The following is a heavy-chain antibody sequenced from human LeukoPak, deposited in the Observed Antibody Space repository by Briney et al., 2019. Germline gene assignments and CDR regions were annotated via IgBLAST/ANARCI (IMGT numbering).Heavy chain of an antibody. CDR3: ARKELTYYDFWSGYYSCEN. V-gene: IGHV1-18*01. CDR1: GYTFTSYG. D-gene: IGHD3-3*01. Sequence: ASVKVSCKASGYTFTSYGISWVRQAAGQGLEWMGWISAYNGNTNYAQKLQGRVTMTTDISTSTAYMELSSLRSEDTAVYYCARKELTYYDFWSGYYSCENWGQGTLVTVSS. J-gene: IGHJ4*02. CDR2: ISAYNGNT.